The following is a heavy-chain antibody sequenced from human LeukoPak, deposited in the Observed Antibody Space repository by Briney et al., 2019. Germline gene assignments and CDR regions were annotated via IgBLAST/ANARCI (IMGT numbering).Heavy chain of an antibody. V-gene: IGHV3-11*01. CDR3: AREHTSGTYYIDY. Sequence: GGSPRLSCEASGFTFSDYYMIWVRQAPGKGLEWVSYISSSGSTIYYADSVKGRFTISRDNAKNSLYLQMNSLRAEDTAVYYCAREHTSGTYYIDYWGQGTLVTVSS. CDR2: ISSSGSTI. J-gene: IGHJ4*02. D-gene: IGHD3-10*01. CDR1: GFTFSDYY.